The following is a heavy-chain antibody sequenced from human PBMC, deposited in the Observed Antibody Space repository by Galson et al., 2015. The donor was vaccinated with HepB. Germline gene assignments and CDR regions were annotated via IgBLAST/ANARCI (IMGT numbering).Heavy chain of an antibody. CDR2: MDPNSGNT. J-gene: IGHJ6*03. V-gene: IGHV1-8*01. Sequence: SVKVSCKASGFSFSSYDINWVRQATGQGPEWLGWMDPNSGNTGYAQKFQGRITMTRNISISTAYMELRSLRSEDTAVYYCARFPHSSSWDDSSYDMDVWGKGTTVTVSS. D-gene: IGHD6-13*01. CDR1: GFSFSSYD. CDR3: ARFPHSSSWDDSSYDMDV.